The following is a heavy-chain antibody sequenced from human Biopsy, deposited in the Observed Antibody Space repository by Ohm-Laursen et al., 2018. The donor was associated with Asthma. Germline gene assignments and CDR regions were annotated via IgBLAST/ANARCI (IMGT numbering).Heavy chain of an antibody. Sequence: SVKVSCKASGDSLGSFINYAISWVRQAPRQGLEWKGGLIPVLGTADYAPMFEGRVTITADESTSTAYLELTSLRFEDTAVYYCARGYSGTDRIVYYYSGMEVWGQGTTVTVSS. CDR1: GDSLGSFINYA. CDR3: ARGYSGTDRIVYYYSGMEV. CDR2: LIPVLGTA. V-gene: IGHV1-69*13. D-gene: IGHD5-12*01. J-gene: IGHJ6*02.